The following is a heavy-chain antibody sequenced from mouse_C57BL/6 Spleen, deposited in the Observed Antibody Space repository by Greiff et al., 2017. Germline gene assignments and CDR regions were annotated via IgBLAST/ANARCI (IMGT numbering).Heavy chain of an antibody. J-gene: IGHJ2*01. CDR3: ARGGYSNYGDYFDY. V-gene: IGHV1-47*01. D-gene: IGHD2-5*01. CDR2: FHPYNDDT. Sequence: VKLMESGAELVKPGASVKMSCKASGYTFTTYPIEWMKQNHGKSLEWIGNFHPYNDDTKYNEKFKGKATLTVEKSSSTVYLELSRLTSDDSAVYYCARGGYSNYGDYFDYWGQGTTLTVSS. CDR1: GYTFTTYP.